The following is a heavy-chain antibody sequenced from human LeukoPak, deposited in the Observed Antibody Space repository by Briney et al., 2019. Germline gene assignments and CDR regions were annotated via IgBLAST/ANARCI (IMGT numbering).Heavy chain of an antibody. D-gene: IGHD2-2*01. CDR3: AREGYCSSTSCYRGKKRFDY. V-gene: IGHV1-69*06. Sequence: ASVKVSCNASGGTFSSYAISWVRQAPGQGLEWMGGIIPIFGTANYAQKFQGRVTITADKSTSTAYMELSSLRSEDTAVYYCAREGYCSSTSCYRGKKRFDYWGQGTLVTVSS. CDR2: IIPIFGTA. CDR1: GGTFSSYA. J-gene: IGHJ4*02.